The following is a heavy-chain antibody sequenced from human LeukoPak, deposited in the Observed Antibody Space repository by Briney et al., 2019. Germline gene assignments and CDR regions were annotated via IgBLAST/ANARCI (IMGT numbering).Heavy chain of an antibody. Sequence: PGGSLRLSCAASGFTFSTYAMSWVRQAPGKGLEWVSLISANGVRTFYADSVKGRFIISRDNSKNTLYLQMNSLRAEDTAVYYCAKRGPGYDKSTYPPHYFDYWGQGTLVTVSS. CDR1: GFTFSTYA. D-gene: IGHD3-22*01. V-gene: IGHV3-23*01. J-gene: IGHJ4*02. CDR3: AKRGPGYDKSTYPPHYFDY. CDR2: ISANGVRT.